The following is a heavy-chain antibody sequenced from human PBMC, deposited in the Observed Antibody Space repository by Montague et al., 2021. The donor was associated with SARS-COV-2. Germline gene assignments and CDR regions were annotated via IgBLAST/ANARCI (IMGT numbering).Heavy chain of an antibody. D-gene: IGHD5-24*01. CDR1: GGSISSGGYY. CDR3: ARVGVEMAIVGVYDYYGMDV. Sequence: TLSLTCTVSGGSISSGGYYWSWIRQPPGKGLEWIGYIYYSGSTYYNPSLKSRVTISVDTSKNQFSLKLSSVTAADTAVYYCARVGVEMAIVGVYDYYGMDVWGQGTTVTVSS. CDR2: IYYSGST. J-gene: IGHJ6*02. V-gene: IGHV4-31*03.